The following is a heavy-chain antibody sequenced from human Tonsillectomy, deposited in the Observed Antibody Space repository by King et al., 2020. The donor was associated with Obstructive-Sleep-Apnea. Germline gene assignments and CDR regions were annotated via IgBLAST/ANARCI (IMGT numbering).Heavy chain of an antibody. CDR1: GFIFSSYA. J-gene: IGHJ4*02. D-gene: IGHD3-3*01. V-gene: IGHV3-30*04. CDR2: ISNDGINT. CDR3: AREVHGGFDY. Sequence: VQLVESGGGVVQPGRSLRLSCAASGFIFSSYAMHWVRQAPGKGLEWVGIISNDGINTYSADSVKGRFTISRDNSKNTLSLQMSSLRAEDTATYYCAREVHGGFDYWGQGTLVTVSS.